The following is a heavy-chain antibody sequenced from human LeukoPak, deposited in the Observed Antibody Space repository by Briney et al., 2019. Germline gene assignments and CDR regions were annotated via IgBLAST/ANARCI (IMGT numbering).Heavy chain of an antibody. D-gene: IGHD3-3*01. Sequence: SETLSLTCAVYGGSFSGYYWSWIRQPPGKGLEWIGEINHSGSTNYNPSPKSRVTISVDTSKNQFSLKLSSVTAADTAVYYCARESGDYDFWSGYYRGAFDYWGQGTLVTVPS. CDR1: GGSFSGYY. CDR2: INHSGST. J-gene: IGHJ4*02. V-gene: IGHV4-34*01. CDR3: ARESGDYDFWSGYYRGAFDY.